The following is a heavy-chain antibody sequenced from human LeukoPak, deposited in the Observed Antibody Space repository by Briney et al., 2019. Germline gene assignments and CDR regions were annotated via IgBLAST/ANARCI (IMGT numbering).Heavy chain of an antibody. D-gene: IGHD5-18*01. J-gene: IGHJ3*02. CDR2: IYYSGST. V-gene: IGHV4-30-4*01. Sequence: SQTLSLTCTVSGGSISSGDYYWSWIRQPPGQGLEWIGYIYYSGSTYYNPSLKSRVTISVDTSKNQFSLKLSSVTAADTAVYYCARGGYSYGSDAFDIWGQGTMVTVSS. CDR3: ARGGYSYGSDAFDI. CDR1: GGSISSGDYY.